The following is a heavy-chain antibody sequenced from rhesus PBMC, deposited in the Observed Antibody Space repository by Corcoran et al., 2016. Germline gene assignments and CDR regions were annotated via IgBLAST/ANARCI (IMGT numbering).Heavy chain of an antibody. V-gene: IGHV1-180*01. Sequence: QVQLVQSGGEIKQPGASVKPSCKASGYSFTTHYIHWVRQAPGQGLEWIGQISPYNGNKHYAQTFQGRVTITTDTSTSTAYMALSSLRSEDTAVYYCTRDKSGGFDYWGQGVLVTVSS. CDR3: TRDKSGGFDY. CDR1: GYSFTTHY. J-gene: IGHJ4*01. CDR2: ISPYNGNK.